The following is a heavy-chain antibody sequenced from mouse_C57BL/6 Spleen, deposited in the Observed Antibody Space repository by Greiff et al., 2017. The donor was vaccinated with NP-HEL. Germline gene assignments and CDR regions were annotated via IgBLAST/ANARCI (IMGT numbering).Heavy chain of an antibody. CDR2: INPSSGYT. V-gene: IGHV1-4*01. CDR1: GYTFTSYT. D-gene: IGHD2-2*01. Sequence: QVQLQQSGAELARPGASVKMSCKASGYTFTSYTMHWVKQRPGQGLEWIGYINPSSGYTKYNQKFKDKATLTADKSSSTAYMQLSSLTSEDSAVYYCARWDYGYDKGFAYWGQGTLVTVSA. CDR3: ARWDYGYDKGFAY. J-gene: IGHJ3*01.